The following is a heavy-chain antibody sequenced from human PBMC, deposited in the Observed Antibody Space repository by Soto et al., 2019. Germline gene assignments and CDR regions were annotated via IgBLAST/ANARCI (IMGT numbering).Heavy chain of an antibody. CDR3: ARDDVLMGYIYGNFDY. D-gene: IGHD5-18*01. V-gene: IGHV6-1*01. CDR1: GDSLSSNSAA. CDR2: TYYRTKWFN. J-gene: IGHJ4*02. Sequence: PSQTLSLTCAISGDSLSSNSAAWSWIRQSPSRGLEWLGRTYYRTKWFNDYAVSMKSRITINPDTSKSQFSLQLNSVTPEDTAVYYCARDDVLMGYIYGNFDYWGQGTLVTVSS.